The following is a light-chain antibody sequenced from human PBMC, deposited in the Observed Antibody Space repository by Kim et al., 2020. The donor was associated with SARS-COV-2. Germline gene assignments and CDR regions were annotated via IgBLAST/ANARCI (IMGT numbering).Light chain of an antibody. V-gene: IGKV1-12*01. CDR2: PAS. CDR3: QQANSFPWT. CDR1: QGIYSY. J-gene: IGKJ1*01. Sequence: ASVGDRVTITCRASQGIYSYLAWYQQKPGKAPKLLIYPASSLQSGVPSRFIGSASGTDFTLTISSLQPEDFATYYCQQANSFPWTCGQGTKVDIK.